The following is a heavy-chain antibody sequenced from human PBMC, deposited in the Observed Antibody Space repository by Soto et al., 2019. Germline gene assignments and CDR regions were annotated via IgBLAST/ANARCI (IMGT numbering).Heavy chain of an antibody. CDR1: GFTFSSYG. CDR3: AKDRRAGGNYGFYSDF. V-gene: IGHV3-23*01. D-gene: IGHD1-7*01. Sequence: EVQLWESGGGLVQPRGSLRLSCAASGFTFSSYGMPWVRQAPGKGLEWVSFSSATGAGTYYADSVKGRFTISRDNSKNTLYLQMTSLRADDTAVYYCAKDRRAGGNYGFYSDFWGQGARVIVSS. CDR2: SSATGAGT. J-gene: IGHJ4*02.